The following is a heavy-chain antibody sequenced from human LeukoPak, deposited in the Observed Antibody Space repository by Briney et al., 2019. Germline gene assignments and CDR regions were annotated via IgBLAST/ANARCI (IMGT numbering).Heavy chain of an antibody. V-gene: IGHV4-39*02. CDR3: ARESGSYYGIDY. D-gene: IGHD1-26*01. CDR1: GGSISSSSYY. Sequence: PSETLSLTCTVSGGSISSSSYYWGWIRQPPGKGLEWIGSIYYSGSTYYNPSLKSRVTISVDTSKNQFSLKLSSVTAADTAVYYCARESGSYYGIDYWGQGTLVTVSS. J-gene: IGHJ4*02. CDR2: IYYSGST.